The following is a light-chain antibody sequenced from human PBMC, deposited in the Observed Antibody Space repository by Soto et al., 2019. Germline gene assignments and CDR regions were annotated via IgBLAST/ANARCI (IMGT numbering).Light chain of an antibody. V-gene: IGKV3-15*01. CDR2: GAS. CDR1: QSVGSN. CDR3: QQYNNGPPWT. Sequence: IGISQSPSTVSVSTGERATLSCRASQSVGSNLAWYQQKPDQAPRLLIYGASTRATGIPARFSGSGSGTEFTLTISSLQSEDFAIYSCQQYNNGPPWTFGQGTKVDI. J-gene: IGKJ1*01.